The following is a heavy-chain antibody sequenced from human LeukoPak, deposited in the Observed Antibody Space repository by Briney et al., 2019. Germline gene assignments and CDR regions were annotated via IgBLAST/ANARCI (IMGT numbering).Heavy chain of an antibody. D-gene: IGHD5-12*01. V-gene: IGHV3-9*01. J-gene: IGHJ4*02. Sequence: PGVSLRLSCAASGFTFYDYAMHWVRQAPGKGLEWVSGICWNSGSIGYADSVKGRFTISRDNAKNSLYLQMNSLRAEHTPLYYCAKDEGDSGYDLGYWGQGSLVTV. CDR1: GFTFYDYA. CDR2: ICWNSGSI. CDR3: AKDEGDSGYDLGY.